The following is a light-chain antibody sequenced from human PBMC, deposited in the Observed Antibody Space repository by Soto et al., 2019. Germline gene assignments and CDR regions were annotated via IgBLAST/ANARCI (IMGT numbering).Light chain of an antibody. CDR3: QQYNDWPRT. CDR2: GAS. CDR1: QSVGIN. J-gene: IGKJ1*01. V-gene: IGKV3-15*01. Sequence: EVVRTQSQAILSVSPGETATLSCRASQSVGINVAWYQQKPGQAPRLLIYGASTRATGSPDRFSASGSATEFTLTISRLLSEDFAVYYCQQYNDWPRTFGQATKVDIK.